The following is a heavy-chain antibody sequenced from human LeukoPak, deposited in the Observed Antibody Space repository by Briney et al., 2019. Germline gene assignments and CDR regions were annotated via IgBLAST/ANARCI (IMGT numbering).Heavy chain of an antibody. CDR3: ARDNPYGSVRGGMDV. Sequence: GASVNVSRKASGSTFTSYDISWLRQPPAQGLEWMGRIIPILGRSTYAQNIHGRVTITANKSTSTDDMELSNLRSENTAVYYCARDNPYGSVRGGMDVWGQGTTVTVSS. CDR2: IIPILGRS. J-gene: IGHJ6*02. CDR1: GSTFTSYD. V-gene: IGHV1-69*04. D-gene: IGHD3-10*01.